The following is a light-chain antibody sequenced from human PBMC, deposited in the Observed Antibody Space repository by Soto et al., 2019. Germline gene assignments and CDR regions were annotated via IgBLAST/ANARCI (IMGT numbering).Light chain of an antibody. V-gene: IGKV3-20*01. CDR1: QSVSNRF. J-gene: IGKJ4*01. CDR2: GAS. CDR3: QQYGGSTLVT. Sequence: EIVLTQSPGTLSLSPGERATLSCRASQSVSNRFLDWYQQKDGQAPRLLIYGASSRATGIPDRFSGTGSGSAFTLTITRLEPEDFAVYYCQQYGGSTLVTFGGGTKVEI.